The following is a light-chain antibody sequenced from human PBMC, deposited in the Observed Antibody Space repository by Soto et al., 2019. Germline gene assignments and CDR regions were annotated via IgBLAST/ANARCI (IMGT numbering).Light chain of an antibody. Sequence: QSVLTQAASLSVSPGQSITISCTGTTSDVGGYNYVSWCQQHPGKAPKLMIYDVNKRPSGVSNRFSGSKSGNTASLTISGLQAEDEADYYCSSYTSTTPYVFGTGTKVTVL. CDR2: DVN. CDR1: TSDVGGYNY. CDR3: SSYTSTTPYV. J-gene: IGLJ1*01. V-gene: IGLV2-14*01.